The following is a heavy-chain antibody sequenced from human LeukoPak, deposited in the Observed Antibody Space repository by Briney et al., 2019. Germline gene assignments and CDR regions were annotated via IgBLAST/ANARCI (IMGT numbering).Heavy chain of an antibody. CDR3: ARGLDYTNLQGGNWFAP. CDR1: GGTFSSYA. D-gene: IGHD2-2*02. J-gene: IGHJ5*02. Sequence: ASVKVSCKASGGTFSSYAISWVRQAPGQGLEWMGRIIPILGMANYAQKFQGRVTITADKSTSTAYMELSSLRSEDTAVYYCARGLDYTNLQGGNWFAPWGQGTLVIVSS. CDR2: IIPILGMA. V-gene: IGHV1-69*04.